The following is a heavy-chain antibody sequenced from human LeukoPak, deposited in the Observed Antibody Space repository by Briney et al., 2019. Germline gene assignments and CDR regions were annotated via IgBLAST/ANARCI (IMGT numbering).Heavy chain of an antibody. J-gene: IGHJ4*02. CDR2: IQHSGRS. V-gene: IGHV4-31*03. CDR3: ARGGNRFGGFYFDY. D-gene: IGHD3-10*01. CDR1: ADSLSSGGHY. Sequence: PSQTLSLTCTVSADSLSSGGHYWAWIRQFPGKGLESIGFIQHSGRSRHNPSLKDRVAISVDTSRKQFALKLSSVTAADTAMYYCARGGNRFGGFYFDYWGQGIQVIVSS.